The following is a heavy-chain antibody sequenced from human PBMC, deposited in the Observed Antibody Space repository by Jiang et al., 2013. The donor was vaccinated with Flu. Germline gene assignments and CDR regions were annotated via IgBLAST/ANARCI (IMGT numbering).Heavy chain of an antibody. V-gene: IGHV2-70*11. J-gene: IGHJ4*02. D-gene: IGHD3-10*01. Sequence: KPTQTLTLTCTFSGFSLSTSGMCVSWIRQPPGKALEWLARIDWDDDKYYSTSLKTRLTISKDTSKNQVVLTMTNMDPVDTATYYCALWVNHGSGSYDDYWGQGTLVTVSS. CDR1: GFSLSTSGMC. CDR2: IDWDDDK. CDR3: ALWVNHGSGSYDDY.